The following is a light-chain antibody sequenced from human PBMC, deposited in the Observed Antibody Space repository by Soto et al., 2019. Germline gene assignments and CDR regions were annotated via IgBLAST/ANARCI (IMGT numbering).Light chain of an antibody. J-gene: IGLJ2*01. CDR3: SSYTTRSTVV. Sequence: QSALTQPASVSGSPGQPITISSTGTSSDVGGYNYVSWFQQHPGKAPNLMIYDVYRRPSGVSYRFSGSKSGNTASLTISGLQAEDEADYYCSSYTTRSTVVFGGGTKLTVL. V-gene: IGLV2-14*01. CDR1: SSDVGGYNY. CDR2: DVY.